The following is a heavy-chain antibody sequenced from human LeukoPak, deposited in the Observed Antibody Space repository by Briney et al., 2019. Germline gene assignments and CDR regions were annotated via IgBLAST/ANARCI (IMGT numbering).Heavy chain of an antibody. J-gene: IGHJ3*02. CDR1: GGSIFSSSYH. D-gene: IGHD3-22*01. V-gene: IGHV4-39*01. CDR3: ARTIPMIVVVSAFDI. CDR2: IFYTGST. Sequence: SETLSLTCTVSGGSIFSSSYHWGWIRQPPGKGLEWIGNIFYTGSTYYNPSLKSRVTISVDTSKNQFSLKLSSVTAADTAVYYCARTIPMIVVVSAFDIWGQGTMVTVSS.